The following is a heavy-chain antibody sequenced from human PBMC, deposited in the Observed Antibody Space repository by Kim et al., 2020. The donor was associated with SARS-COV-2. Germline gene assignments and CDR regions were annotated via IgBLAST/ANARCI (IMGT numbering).Heavy chain of an antibody. D-gene: IGHD3-22*01. Sequence: TNSNTSLKSRVTISVDTSKNQFSLKLSSVTAADTAVYYCARDDSSGYYAYWGQGTLVTVSS. CDR2: T. J-gene: IGHJ4*02. CDR3: ARDDSSGYYAY. V-gene: IGHV4-34*01.